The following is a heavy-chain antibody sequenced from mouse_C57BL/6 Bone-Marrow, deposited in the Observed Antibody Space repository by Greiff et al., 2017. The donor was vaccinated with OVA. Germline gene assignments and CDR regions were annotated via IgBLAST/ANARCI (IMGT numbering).Heavy chain of an antibody. CDR2: IDPETGGT. CDR1: GYTFTDYE. J-gene: IGHJ2*01. Sequence: VQGVESGAELVRPGASVTLSCKASGYTFTDYEMHWVKQTPVHGLEWIGAIDPETGGTAYNQKFKGKAILTADKSSSTAYMELRSLTSEDSAVYYCTRTLLLRFLYYFDYWGQGTTLTVSS. CDR3: TRTLLLRFLYYFDY. V-gene: IGHV1-15*01. D-gene: IGHD1-1*01.